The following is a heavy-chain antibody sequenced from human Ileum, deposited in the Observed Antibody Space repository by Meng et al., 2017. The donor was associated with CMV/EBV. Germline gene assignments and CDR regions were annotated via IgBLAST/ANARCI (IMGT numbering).Heavy chain of an antibody. Sequence: SGYTFTDWYMHWVRQAPGQGIEWMAWIDPKSGGANYAQKFQGRVIMTRDTSINTFYMELSGLRSDDTAVYYCARGFDFGDKGRLDFWGQGTLVTVSS. CDR2: IDPKSGGA. D-gene: IGHD3-3*01. CDR1: GYTFTDWY. V-gene: IGHV1-2*02. CDR3: ARGFDFGDKGRLDF. J-gene: IGHJ4*02.